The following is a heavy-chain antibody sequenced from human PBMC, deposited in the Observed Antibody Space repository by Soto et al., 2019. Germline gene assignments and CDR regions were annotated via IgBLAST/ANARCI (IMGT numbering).Heavy chain of an antibody. CDR2: IYSSGST. Sequence: SETLSLTCTVSGGSISTYYWTWIRQPAGKGLEWIGRIYSSGSTKYNPSLQSRVTMSLDTSNNQFSLRLTSVTAADTAVYYCARGQRFSDWFDPWGQGTLVTVSS. J-gene: IGHJ5*02. D-gene: IGHD3-3*01. CDR1: GGSISTYY. CDR3: ARGQRFSDWFDP. V-gene: IGHV4-4*07.